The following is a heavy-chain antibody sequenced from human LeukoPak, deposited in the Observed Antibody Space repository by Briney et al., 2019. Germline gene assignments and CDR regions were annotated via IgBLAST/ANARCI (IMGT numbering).Heavy chain of an antibody. D-gene: IGHD4-17*01. V-gene: IGHV3-48*01. CDR2: ISSSGSAV. J-gene: IGHJ4*02. CDR3: ARERDDYDDPGPLDY. Sequence: GGSLRLSCAGSGFSFSDFSMNWVRQAPGKGLEWVSFISSSGSAVYYADSVKGRFTISRDNSKNTLYLDMNSLRAGDTAVYYCARERDDYDDPGPLDYWGQGTLVTVSS. CDR1: GFSFSDFS.